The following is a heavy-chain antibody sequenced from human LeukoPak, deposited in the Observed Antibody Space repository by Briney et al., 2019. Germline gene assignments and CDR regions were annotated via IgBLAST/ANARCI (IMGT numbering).Heavy chain of an antibody. D-gene: IGHD2-2*01. J-gene: IGHJ4*02. CDR2: IKSKPDGGTT. V-gene: IGHV3-15*01. Sequence: GGSLRLSCAASGFTFSNAWMSWVRQAPGKGLEWVGRIKSKPDGGTTDYAAPVKGRFTISRDDSKNTLYLQMNSLKTEDTAVYYCTTDPLPYCSSTSCHFDYWGQGTLVTVSS. CDR3: TTDPLPYCSSTSCHFDY. CDR1: GFTFSNAW.